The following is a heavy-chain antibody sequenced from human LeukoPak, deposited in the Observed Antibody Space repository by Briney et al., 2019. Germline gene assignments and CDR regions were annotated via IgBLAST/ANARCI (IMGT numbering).Heavy chain of an antibody. CDR3: ARQGFRRFDP. V-gene: IGHV6-1*01. CDR1: GDSVSSNRAA. Sequence: SQTLSLTCAISGDSVSSNRAAWNWFRQSPSRGLEWLGRTYYTSKWYNDYAVSVKSRITVNPDTSKNQFSLHLNSVTPEDTAVYYCARQGFRRFDPWGQGTLVTVSS. CDR2: TYYTSKWYN. D-gene: IGHD3-3*01. J-gene: IGHJ5*02.